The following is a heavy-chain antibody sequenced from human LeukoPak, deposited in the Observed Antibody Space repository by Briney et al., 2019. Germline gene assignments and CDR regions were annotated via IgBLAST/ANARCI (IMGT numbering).Heavy chain of an antibody. V-gene: IGHV1-8*03. D-gene: IGHD2-15*01. J-gene: IGHJ6*03. CDR2: MNPNSGNT. CDR1: GYTFTSYD. CDR3: ARWGYSFYYYYYMDV. Sequence: GASVKVSCKASGYTFTSYDINWVRQATGQGLEWMGWMNPNSGNTGYAQKFQGRVTITRNTSISTAYMELSSLRSEDTAVYYCARWGYSFYYYYYMDVWGKGTTVTVSS.